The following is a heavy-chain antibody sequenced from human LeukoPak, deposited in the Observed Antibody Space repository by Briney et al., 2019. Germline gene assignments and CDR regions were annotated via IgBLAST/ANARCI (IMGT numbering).Heavy chain of an antibody. CDR3: AKGNPFDS. J-gene: IGHJ4*02. V-gene: IGHV3-23*01. CDR1: GFTFRTYA. D-gene: IGHD2/OR15-2a*01. CDR2: VSGSGSST. Sequence: GGSLRLSCAASGFTFRTYAMTWVRQAPGKGLEWLSVVSGSGSSTYYADSVKGRFTIFRDNSKNTLYLQMNSLRAEDTAIYYCAKGNPFDSWGQGTLVTVSS.